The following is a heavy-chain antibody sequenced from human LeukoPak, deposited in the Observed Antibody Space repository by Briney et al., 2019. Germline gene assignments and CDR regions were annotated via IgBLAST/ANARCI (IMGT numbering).Heavy chain of an antibody. J-gene: IGHJ5*02. CDR2: INHSGST. D-gene: IGHD1-1*01. Sequence: SETLSLTCAVYGGSFSGYYWSWIRQPPGKGLEWIGEINHSGSTNYNPSLKSRVTISVDTSKNQFSLKLSSVTAADTAVYYCARGGLRYNRRWFDPWGQGTLVTVSS. CDR1: GGSFSGYY. CDR3: ARGGLRYNRRWFDP. V-gene: IGHV4-34*01.